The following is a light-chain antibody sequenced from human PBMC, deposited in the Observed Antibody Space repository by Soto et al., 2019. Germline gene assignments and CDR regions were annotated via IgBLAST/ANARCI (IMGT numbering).Light chain of an antibody. Sequence: EVTFPPSALPLSLSPGERATLSCRASQSVNIYLAWYQQKPGQAPRLLIYDASNRATGIPARFSGSGSGTDFTLTISSLEPEDIAVYYCQQRSNWRVTFGGGTKVDIK. CDR3: QQRSNWRVT. CDR1: QSVNIY. CDR2: DAS. V-gene: IGKV3-11*01. J-gene: IGKJ4*01.